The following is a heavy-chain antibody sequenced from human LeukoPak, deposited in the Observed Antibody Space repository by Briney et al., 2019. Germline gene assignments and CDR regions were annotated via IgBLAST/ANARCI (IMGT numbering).Heavy chain of an antibody. CDR3: AKDPGM. J-gene: IGHJ4*02. Sequence: GGSLRLSCAASGFTFSSYEMNWVRQAPGKGLEYVSAISSNGGSTYYANSVKGRFTISRDNSKNTLYLQMNSLRAEDTAVYYCAKDPGMGGQGTLVTVSS. V-gene: IGHV3-64*01. CDR1: GFTFSSYE. CDR2: ISSNGGST.